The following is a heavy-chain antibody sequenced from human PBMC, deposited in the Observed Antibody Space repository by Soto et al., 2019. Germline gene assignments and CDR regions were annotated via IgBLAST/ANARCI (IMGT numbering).Heavy chain of an antibody. CDR2: IWKGGSTR. CDR3: AKVGPYDSGSYMFRYNWFGP. D-gene: IGHD3-10*01. J-gene: IGHJ5*02. CDR1: GFTFNNYA. Sequence: GGSLRLSCAASGFTFNNYAFHWVRQSPGKGLEWVAFIWKGGSTRYYVDSVKGRFTISRDNSKNTVYLEMNSLRAEDTAMYYCAKVGPYDSGSYMFRYNWFGPWGPGTLVTVSS. V-gene: IGHV3-30*02.